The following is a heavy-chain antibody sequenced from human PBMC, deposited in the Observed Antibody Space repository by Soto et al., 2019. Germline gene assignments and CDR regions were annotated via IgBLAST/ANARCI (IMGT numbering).Heavy chain of an antibody. CDR2: ISSREVTV. D-gene: IGHD6-19*01. CDR3: ARVSASGWHVNGRDYFDS. J-gene: IGHJ4*02. Sequence: GGSLRLSCAASGFTFSNYYMTWIRQSPGKGLECLSYISSREVTVYYADSVKGRFTISRDNTKNSLYLQMTTLRDEDTAVYYCARVSASGWHVNGRDYFDSWGQGTLVTVSS. CDR1: GFTFSNYY. V-gene: IGHV3-11*01.